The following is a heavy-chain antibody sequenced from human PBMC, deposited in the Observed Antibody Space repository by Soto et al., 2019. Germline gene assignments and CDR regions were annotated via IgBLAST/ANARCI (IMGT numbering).Heavy chain of an antibody. CDR2: ISGSGGST. CDR3: AKDSSGWRNYYYMDV. CDR1: GFTFSSYA. J-gene: IGHJ6*03. Sequence: EVQLLESGGGLVQPGGSLRLSSAASGFTFSSYAMSWVRQAPGKGLEWVSAISGSGGSTYYADSVKGRFTISRDNSKNTLYLQMNSLRAEDTAVYYCAKDSSGWRNYYYMDVWGKGTTVTVSS. V-gene: IGHV3-23*01. D-gene: IGHD6-19*01.